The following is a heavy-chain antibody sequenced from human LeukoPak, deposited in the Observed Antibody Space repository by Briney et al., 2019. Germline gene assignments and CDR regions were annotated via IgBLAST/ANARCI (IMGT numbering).Heavy chain of an antibody. V-gene: IGHV3-74*01. CDR2: ISPTGSTT. Sequence: GGSLRLSCTASGFSFSGHWMHWARQLPGKGLVWVSRISPTGSTTRYADSVKGRFTVSRDNAKNTLYLQVNNLRAEDTAVYYCARGPNSNWSGLDFWGQGTLLTVSS. CDR1: GFSFSGHW. CDR3: ARGPNSNWSGLDF. J-gene: IGHJ4*02. D-gene: IGHD6-6*01.